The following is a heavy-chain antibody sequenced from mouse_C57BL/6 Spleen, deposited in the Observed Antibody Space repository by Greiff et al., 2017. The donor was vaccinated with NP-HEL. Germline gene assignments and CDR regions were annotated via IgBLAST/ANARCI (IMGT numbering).Heavy chain of an antibody. CDR1: GYTFTSYW. Sequence: VKLMESGAELVKPGASVKLSCKASGYTFTSYWMHWVKQRPGRGLEWIGRIDPNSGGTKYNEKFKSKATLTVDKPSSTAYMQLSSLTSEDSAVYYCARSNWVHWYFDVWGTGTTVTVSS. J-gene: IGHJ1*03. CDR2: IDPNSGGT. D-gene: IGHD4-1*02. V-gene: IGHV1-72*01. CDR3: ARSNWVHWYFDV.